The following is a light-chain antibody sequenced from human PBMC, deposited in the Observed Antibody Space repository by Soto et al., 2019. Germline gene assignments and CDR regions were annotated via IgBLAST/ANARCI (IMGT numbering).Light chain of an antibody. CDR3: QQYTNAHGIT. J-gene: IGKJ5*01. Sequence: IALTQSPGPLSLSPGERATLSCRASQGVGNKYLAWYQQRPGQAPSLLIYAASSRATGVPDRYSGSGSGTDFTLTISRLEPEDFAVYYCQQYTNAHGITFGQGTRLEIK. CDR1: QGVGNKY. V-gene: IGKV3-20*01. CDR2: AAS.